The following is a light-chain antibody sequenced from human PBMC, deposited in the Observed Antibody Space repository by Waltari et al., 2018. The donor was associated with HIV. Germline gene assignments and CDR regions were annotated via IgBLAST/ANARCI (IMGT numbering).Light chain of an antibody. CDR1: SRAVGGYNS. Sequence: QPGLAQPASVSGSPGQSITIPCTGTSRAVGGYNSLSWNQQHPGKAPKLIIYDVSSRPSGVSDRFSGSKSGNTASLTIAGLQPEDEAEYFCSSYTSSSTPTFGGGTKLTVL. CDR2: DVS. J-gene: IGLJ2*01. CDR3: SSYTSSSTPT. V-gene: IGLV2-14*03.